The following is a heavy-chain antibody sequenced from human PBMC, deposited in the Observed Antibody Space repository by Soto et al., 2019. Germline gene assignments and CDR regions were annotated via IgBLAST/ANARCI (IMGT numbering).Heavy chain of an antibody. D-gene: IGHD1-26*01. CDR1: GFTFSSYA. CDR3: ARRGSGSYYDC. J-gene: IGHJ4*02. V-gene: IGHV3-23*01. CDR2: ISGSGGST. Sequence: EVQLLESGGGLVQPGGSLRLACAASGFTFSSYAMRWVRQAPGKGLEWVSAISGSGGSTYYADSVKGRFTISRDNSKNTLYLQMNSLRAEDTAVYYCARRGSGSYYDCWGQGTLVTVSS.